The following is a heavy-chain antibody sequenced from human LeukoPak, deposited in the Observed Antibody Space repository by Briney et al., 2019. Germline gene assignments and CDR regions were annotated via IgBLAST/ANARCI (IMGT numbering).Heavy chain of an antibody. Sequence: SETLSLTCTVSGGFISSYYWSWIRQPPGKGLEWIGYIYYSGSTYYNPSLKSRVTISVDTSKNQFSLKLSSVTAADTAVYYCARVPGVATRNFDYWGQGTLVTVSS. CDR1: GGFISSYY. CDR2: IYYSGST. V-gene: IGHV4-30-4*01. CDR3: ARVPGVATRNFDY. D-gene: IGHD5-12*01. J-gene: IGHJ4*02.